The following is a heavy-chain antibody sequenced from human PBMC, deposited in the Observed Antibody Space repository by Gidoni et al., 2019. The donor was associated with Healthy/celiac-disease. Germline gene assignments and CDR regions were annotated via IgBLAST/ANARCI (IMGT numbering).Heavy chain of an antibody. D-gene: IGHD6-6*01. V-gene: IGHV3-48*03. J-gene: IGHJ4*02. CDR3: ARDPALYSSSSSLDY. Sequence: EVQLVESGGGLVQPGGSLRLSCPASGFTFSSYEMNWVRQAPGKGLEGVSYISSSGSTIYYADSVKGRFTISRDNAKNSLYLQMNSLRAEDTAVYYCARDPALYSSSSSLDYWGQGTLVTVSS. CDR2: ISSSGSTI. CDR1: GFTFSSYE.